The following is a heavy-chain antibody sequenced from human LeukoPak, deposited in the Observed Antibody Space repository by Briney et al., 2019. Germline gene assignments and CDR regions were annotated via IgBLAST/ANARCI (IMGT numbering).Heavy chain of an antibody. J-gene: IGHJ4*02. D-gene: IGHD6-19*01. V-gene: IGHV3-48*03. CDR1: GFTCSSYE. Sequence: GGSLRLSCAASGFTCSSYEMNWVRQAPGKGLEWVSYISSSGSTIYYADSVKGRFTISRDNAKNSLYLQMNSLRAEDTAVYYCARDSARGWYFFDYWGQGTLVTVSS. CDR3: ARDSARGWYFFDY. CDR2: ISSSGSTI.